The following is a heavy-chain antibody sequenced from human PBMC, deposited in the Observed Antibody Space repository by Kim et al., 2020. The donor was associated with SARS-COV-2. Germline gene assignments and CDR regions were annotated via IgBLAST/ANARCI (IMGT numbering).Heavy chain of an antibody. CDR3: ARVGGGVRGFWFDP. J-gene: IGHJ5*02. CDR2: IYYSGST. D-gene: IGHD3-10*01. Sequence: SETLSLTCTVSGGSISSGGYYWSWIRQHPGKGLEWIGYIYYSGSTYYNPSLKSRVTISVDTSKNQFSLKLSSVTAADTAVYYCARVGGGVRGFWFDPWGQGTLVTVSS. V-gene: IGHV4-31*03. CDR1: GGSISSGGYY.